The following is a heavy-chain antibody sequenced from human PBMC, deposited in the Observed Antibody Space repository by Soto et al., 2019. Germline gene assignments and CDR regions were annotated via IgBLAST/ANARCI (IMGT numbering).Heavy chain of an antibody. CDR1: GGSISSYY. CDR2: IYYSGST. D-gene: IGHD3-22*01. Sequence: PSETLSLTCTVSGGSISSYYWSWIRQPPGKGLEWIGYIYYSGSTNYNPSLKSRVTISVDTSKNQFSLKLSSVTAADTAVYYCASVRYYYDSSGLFDYWGQGTLVTVSS. CDR3: ASVRYYYDSSGLFDY. V-gene: IGHV4-59*01. J-gene: IGHJ4*02.